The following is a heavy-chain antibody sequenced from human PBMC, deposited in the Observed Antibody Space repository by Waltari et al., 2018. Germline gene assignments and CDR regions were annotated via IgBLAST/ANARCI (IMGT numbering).Heavy chain of an antibody. CDR2: IWFDGSSK. CDR1: GCTFSSYG. J-gene: IGHJ6*03. Sequence: QVQLVESGGGVVQPGRSLRLSCAVSGCTFSSYGMHWFLQAPGKGLEWVSAIWFDGSSKYYADSVKGRFTISRDNSKNTLFLQMNSLRAEDTAMYYCAKDTGRYYYYMDVWGKGTTVTVSS. V-gene: IGHV3-30*18. D-gene: IGHD4-17*01. CDR3: AKDTGRYYYYMDV.